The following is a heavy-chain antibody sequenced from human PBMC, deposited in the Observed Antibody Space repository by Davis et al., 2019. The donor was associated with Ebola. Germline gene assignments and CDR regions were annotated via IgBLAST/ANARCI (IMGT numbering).Heavy chain of an antibody. CDR3: AILLLWFGELDGGAVDV. J-gene: IGHJ6*02. CDR1: GYTLTELS. D-gene: IGHD3-10*01. Sequence: ASVKVSCKVSGYTLTELSMHWVRQAPGKGLEWMGGFDPEDGETIYAQKFQGRVTMTEDTSTDTAYMELSSLRSEDTAVYYCAILLLWFGELDGGAVDVWGQGTTVTVSS. CDR2: FDPEDGET. V-gene: IGHV1-24*01.